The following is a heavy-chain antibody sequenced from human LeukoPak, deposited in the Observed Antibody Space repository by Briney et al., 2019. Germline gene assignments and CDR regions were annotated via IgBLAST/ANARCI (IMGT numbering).Heavy chain of an antibody. CDR2: INPNSGGT. D-gene: IGHD3-10*01. Sequence: GASVKVSCKASGYTFTGYYMHWVRQAPGQGLEWMGWINPNSGGTNYAQKLQGRVTMTTDTATSTAYMELRSLRSDDTAVYYCARDKYYGSGSYDAFDIWGQGTMVTVSS. CDR1: GYTFTGYY. J-gene: IGHJ3*02. CDR3: ARDKYYGSGSYDAFDI. V-gene: IGHV1-2*02.